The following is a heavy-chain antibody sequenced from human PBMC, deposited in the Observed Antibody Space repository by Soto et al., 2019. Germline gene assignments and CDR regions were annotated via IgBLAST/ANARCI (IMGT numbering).Heavy chain of an antibody. CDR3: ARVEYYGDYFDY. J-gene: IGHJ4*02. V-gene: IGHV4-61*01. Sequence: QVQLQESGPGLVKPSETLSLTCTVSGGSVRSGSYYWSWIRQPPGKGLEWIGYIYYSATTNNNPSLKSRVTISVDTSKNQFSLKLSSVTAADTAVYYCARVEYYGDYFDYWGQGTLVTVSS. D-gene: IGHD4-17*01. CDR1: GGSVRSGSYY. CDR2: IYYSATT.